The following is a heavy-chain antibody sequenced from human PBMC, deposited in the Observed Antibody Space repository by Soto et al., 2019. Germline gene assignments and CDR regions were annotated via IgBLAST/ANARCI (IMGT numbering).Heavy chain of an antibody. V-gene: IGHV4-30-2*01. D-gene: IGHD3-22*01. CDR1: GGSLSSSAYS. CDR3: ARELLFYDSDGFSWDDAFDI. J-gene: IGHJ3*02. CDR2: IYQSGST. Sequence: SETLSLTCAVSGGSLSSSAYSWSWIRQPPGKGLEWIGFIYQSGSTYYNPSLKSRVTLSLDRPKNQFSLKLSSVTAADTAVYYCARELLFYDSDGFSWDDAFDIWGQGTMVTVSS.